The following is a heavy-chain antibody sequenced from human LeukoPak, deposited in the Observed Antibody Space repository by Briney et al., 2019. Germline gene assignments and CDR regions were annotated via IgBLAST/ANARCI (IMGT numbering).Heavy chain of an antibody. CDR1: GGTFGSYA. D-gene: IGHD4-17*01. Sequence: EASVKVSCKASGGTFGSYAISWVRQAPGQGLEWMGRIIPIFGTANYAQKFQGRVTITTDESTSTAYMELSSLRSEDTAVYYCARDQHGDYESDYFDYWGQGTLVTVSS. V-gene: IGHV1-69*05. CDR2: IIPIFGTA. J-gene: IGHJ4*02. CDR3: ARDQHGDYESDYFDY.